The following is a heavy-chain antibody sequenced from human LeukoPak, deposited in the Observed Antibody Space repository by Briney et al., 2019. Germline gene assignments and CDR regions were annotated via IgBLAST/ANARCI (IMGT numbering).Heavy chain of an antibody. CDR3: VRGGVTAIRSDAFDI. CDR2: ISSSGSTI. Sequence: PGGSLRLFCAASGFTFSDYYMSWSRQAPGKGLEWVSYISSSGSTIYYADSVKGRFTISRDNAKNSLYLQMNSLRADDTAVYYCVRGGVTAIRSDAFDIWGQGTMVTVSS. CDR1: GFTFSDYY. V-gene: IGHV3-11*04. D-gene: IGHD2-21*02. J-gene: IGHJ3*02.